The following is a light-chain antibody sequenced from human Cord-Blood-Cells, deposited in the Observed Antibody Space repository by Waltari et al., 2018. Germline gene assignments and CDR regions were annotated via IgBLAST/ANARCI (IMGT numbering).Light chain of an antibody. CDR1: ALPKKY. CDR3: LSADSSATYAV. CDR2: KDS. J-gene: IGLJ2*01. V-gene: IGLV3-16*01. Sequence: SYELTQPPSVSVSLGQMARITCSGEALPKKYAYWYQQKPGQFPVLVIYKDSGRPSGIPGRFSGSSSGTIVTLTISGVQAEDEADYYCLSADSSATYAVFGGGTKLTVL.